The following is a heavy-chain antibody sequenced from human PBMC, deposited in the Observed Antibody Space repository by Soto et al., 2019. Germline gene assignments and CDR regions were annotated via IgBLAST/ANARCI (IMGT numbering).Heavy chain of an antibody. CDR3: ARDLKYYDFWSGLVRDYYYYYGMDV. D-gene: IGHD3-3*01. CDR2: ISAYNGNT. J-gene: IGHJ6*02. Sequence: GASVKVSCKASGYTFTSYGISWVRQAPGQGLEWMGWISAYNGNTNYAQKLQGRVTMTTDTSTSTAYMELRSLRSDDTAVYYCARDLKYYDFWSGLVRDYYYYYGMDVWGQGTTVTVSS. CDR1: GYTFTSYG. V-gene: IGHV1-18*01.